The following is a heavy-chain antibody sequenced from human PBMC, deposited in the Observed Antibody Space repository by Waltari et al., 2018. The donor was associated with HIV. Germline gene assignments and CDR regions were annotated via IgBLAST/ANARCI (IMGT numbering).Heavy chain of an antibody. CDR1: GFTSSNHA. Sequence: EVQLLESGGGLVQPGGSLSLSCAASGFTSSNHAMRWLRQAPGKGLEWVSAISGSAYSTYYAESVKGRFTISRDNSKNKLYLQMNSLRAEDTAVYFCVKEHQYSHTWYSYYGMDVWGQGTTVTVSS. D-gene: IGHD6-13*01. V-gene: IGHV3-23*01. CDR2: ISGSAYST. J-gene: IGHJ6*02. CDR3: VKEHQYSHTWYSYYGMDV.